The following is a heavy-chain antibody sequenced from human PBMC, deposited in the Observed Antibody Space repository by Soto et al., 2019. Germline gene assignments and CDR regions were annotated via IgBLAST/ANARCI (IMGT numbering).Heavy chain of an antibody. CDR2: INPDNGNT. CDR1: GYTLTRYT. Sequence: ASVKVSRKASGYTLTRYTMNWVRQAPGQRLEWMGWINPDNGNTNSSQKFQDRVIITRDTSASTAYMDLSSLRSEDTAVYYCARGIATGQLDPWGQGPLVTVSS. D-gene: IGHD2-15*01. J-gene: IGHJ5*02. CDR3: ARGIATGQLDP. V-gene: IGHV1-3*01.